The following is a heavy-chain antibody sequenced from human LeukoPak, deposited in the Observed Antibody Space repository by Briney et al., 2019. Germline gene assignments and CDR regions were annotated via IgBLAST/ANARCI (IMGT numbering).Heavy chain of an antibody. J-gene: IGHJ4*02. CDR1: GFMFSSNW. D-gene: IGHD5-24*01. CDR2: IKEDGTET. CDR3: AKEGRSLQTY. V-gene: IGHV3-7*03. Sequence: GGSLRLSCAASGFMFSSNWMSWVRLAPGKGLEWVANIKEDGTETYYVDSVKGRFTISRDNAKSSLYLQMNSLRVEDTAVYYCAKEGRSLQTYWGQGTLVTVSS.